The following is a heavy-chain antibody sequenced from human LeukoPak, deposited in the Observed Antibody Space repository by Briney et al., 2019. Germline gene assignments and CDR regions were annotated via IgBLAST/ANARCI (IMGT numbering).Heavy chain of an antibody. J-gene: IGHJ5*02. Sequence: GGSLRLSCAASGFTFSSYEMNWVRQAPGKGLEWVSYISSSGSTKDYADSVKGRFTISRDNAKNSLYLQMNSLRAEDTGVYYCARELERSGFAPWGQRTMVSVSS. CDR1: GFTFSSYE. D-gene: IGHD6-19*01. CDR3: ARELERSGFAP. CDR2: ISSSGSTK. V-gene: IGHV3-48*03.